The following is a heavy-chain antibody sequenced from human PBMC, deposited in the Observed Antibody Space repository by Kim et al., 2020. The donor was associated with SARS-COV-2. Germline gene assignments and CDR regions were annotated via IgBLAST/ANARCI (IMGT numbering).Heavy chain of an antibody. CDR3: TRRGLYDYVWGGHGMDV. CDR1: GFTFSGSA. CDR2: IRSKANSYAT. J-gene: IGHJ6*02. V-gene: IGHV3-73*01. Sequence: GGSLRLSCAASGFTFSGSAMHWVRQASGKGLEWVGRIRSKANSYATAYAASVKGRFTISRDDSKNTAYLQMNSLKTEDTAVYYCTRRGLYDYVWGGHGMDVWGQGTTVSVSS. D-gene: IGHD3-16*01.